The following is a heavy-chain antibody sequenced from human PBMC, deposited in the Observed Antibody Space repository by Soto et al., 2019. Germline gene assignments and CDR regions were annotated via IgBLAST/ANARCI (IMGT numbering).Heavy chain of an antibody. CDR2: ISYDGSNK. D-gene: IGHD2-15*01. Sequence: GGSLRLSCATSGFTFSSYGMHWVRQAPGKGLEWVAVISYDGSNKYYADSVKGRFTISRDNSKNTLYLQMNSLRAEDTAVYYCAKSIRGCSGGSCYFDYWGQGTLVTVSS. J-gene: IGHJ4*02. CDR3: AKSIRGCSGGSCYFDY. V-gene: IGHV3-30*18. CDR1: GFTFSSYG.